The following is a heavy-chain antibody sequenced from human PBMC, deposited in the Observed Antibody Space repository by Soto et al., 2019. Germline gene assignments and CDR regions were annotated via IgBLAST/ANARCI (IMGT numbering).Heavy chain of an antibody. CDR3: AIRGGYCSSTSCFDY. CDR2: ISGSGGST. D-gene: IGHD2-2*01. Sequence: GGSLRLSCAASGFTFSSYAMSWVRQAPGKGLEWVSAISGSGGSTYYADSVKGRFTISRDNSKNTLYLQMNSLRAEDTAVYYCAIRGGYCSSTSCFDYWGQGTLVTVSS. J-gene: IGHJ4*02. V-gene: IGHV3-23*01. CDR1: GFTFSSYA.